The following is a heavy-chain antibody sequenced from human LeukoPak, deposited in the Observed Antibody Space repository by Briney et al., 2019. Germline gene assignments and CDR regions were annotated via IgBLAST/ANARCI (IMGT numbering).Heavy chain of an antibody. CDR1: GYTFTGYY. D-gene: IGHD4-11*01. Sequence: ASGEVSCKASGYTFTGYYMHWVGRAPGQRGGGRGWINPNSGATKYAKKFQGRVTMTRDTSISTAYMELSRLRSDDTAVYYCGRGGESNYIGYWGQGTLVTVSS. V-gene: IGHV1-2*02. CDR2: INPNSGAT. CDR3: GRGGESNYIGY. J-gene: IGHJ4*02.